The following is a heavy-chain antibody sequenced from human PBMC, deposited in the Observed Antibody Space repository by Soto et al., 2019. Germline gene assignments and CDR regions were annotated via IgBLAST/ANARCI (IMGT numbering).Heavy chain of an antibody. CDR2: IYHSGST. CDR1: GGSISSGGYS. D-gene: IGHD3-3*01. V-gene: IGHV4-30-2*01. J-gene: IGHJ6*02. Sequence: LSLTCAVSGGSISSGGYSWSWIRQPPEKGLEWIGYIYHSGSTYYNPSLKSRVTISVDRSKNQFSLKLSSVTAADTAEYYCARAHRDFWSGYYGMDVWGQGTTVTVSS. CDR3: ARAHRDFWSGYYGMDV.